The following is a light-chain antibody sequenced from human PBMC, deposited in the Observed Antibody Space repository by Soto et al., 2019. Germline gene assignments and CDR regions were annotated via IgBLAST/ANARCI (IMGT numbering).Light chain of an antibody. CDR1: QSVSTTY. Sequence: ETVLTQSPGTLSLSPGERATLSCRASQSVSTTYLAWYQQKPGQSPRLLIYGTSNRATGIPDRFSGSGSGTDFTLTISRLEPEDVAVYYCQQYGMSRWTFGQGTKVEVK. CDR2: GTS. J-gene: IGKJ1*01. CDR3: QQYGMSRWT. V-gene: IGKV3-20*01.